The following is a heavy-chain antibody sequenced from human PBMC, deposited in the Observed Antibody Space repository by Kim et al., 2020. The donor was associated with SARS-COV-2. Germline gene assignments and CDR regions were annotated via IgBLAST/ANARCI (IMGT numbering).Heavy chain of an antibody. CDR2: INAGNGNT. CDR1: GYTFTSYA. Sequence: ASVKVSCKASGYTFTSYAMRWVRQAPGQRLEWMGWINAGNGNTKYSQKFQGRVTITRDTSASTAYMELSSLRSEDTAVYYCARWEDTYYYYGMDVWGQGTTVTVSS. D-gene: IGHD1-26*01. CDR3: ARWEDTYYYYGMDV. J-gene: IGHJ6*02. V-gene: IGHV1-3*01.